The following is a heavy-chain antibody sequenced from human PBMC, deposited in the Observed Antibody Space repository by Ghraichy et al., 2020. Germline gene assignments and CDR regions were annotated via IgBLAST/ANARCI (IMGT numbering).Heavy chain of an antibody. J-gene: IGHJ4*02. V-gene: IGHV4-39*01. CDR1: GGSISSSSYY. D-gene: IGHD3-10*01. CDR2: IYYSGST. CDR3: ARHGIRGREGITMVRGLHYFDY. Sequence: SETLSLTCTVSGGSISSSSYYWGWIRQPPGKGLEWIGSIYYSGSTYYNPSLKSRVTISVDTSKNQFSLKLSSVTAADTAVYYCARHGIRGREGITMVRGLHYFDYWGQGTLVTVSS.